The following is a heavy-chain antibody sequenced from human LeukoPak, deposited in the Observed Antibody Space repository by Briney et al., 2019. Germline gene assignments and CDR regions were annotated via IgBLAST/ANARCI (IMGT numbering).Heavy chain of an antibody. J-gene: IGHJ4*02. CDR1: GLTFNKAY. Sequence: PGGSLRLSCAASGLTFNKAYMNWVRQAPGKGLEWVGRIKSKTDGGTTDYAAPVKGRFTISRDDSKNTLYLQMSSLKTEDTAVYYCATDREIRYCTTTSCYGYLDSWGQGTLVTVSS. CDR3: ATDREIRYCTTTSCYGYLDS. CDR2: IKSKTDGGTT. D-gene: IGHD2-2*01. V-gene: IGHV3-15*01.